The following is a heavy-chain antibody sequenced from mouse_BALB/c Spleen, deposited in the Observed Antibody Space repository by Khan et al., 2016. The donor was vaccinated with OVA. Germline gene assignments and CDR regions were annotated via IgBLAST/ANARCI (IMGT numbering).Heavy chain of an antibody. J-gene: IGHJ2*01. CDR1: GYTFTDYI. D-gene: IGHD2-1*01. CDR3: ANGNYFDY. V-gene: IGHV1S29*02. CDR2: IYPYNGDS. Sequence: VQLQQSGPELVKPGASVKISCKASGYTFTDYIMHWVKQSHGESLEWIGYIYPYNGDSGYNQKFKSKATLTVDNSSSTAYMELRSLTSEDSAVYFCANGNYFDYGGQGTTLTVSS.